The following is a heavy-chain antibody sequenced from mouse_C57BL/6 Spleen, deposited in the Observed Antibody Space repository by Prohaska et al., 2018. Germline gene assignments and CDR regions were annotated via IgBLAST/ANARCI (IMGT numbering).Heavy chain of an antibody. CDR3: ARYKGYHFDY. CDR2: IRNKANGYTT. D-gene: IGHD2-2*01. CDR1: GFTFTDYY. Sequence: EVKLVESGGGLVQPGGSLSLSCAASGFTFTDYYMSWVRQPPGKALEWLGFIRNKANGYTTEYSASVKGRFTISRDNSQSILYLQMNALRAEDSATYYCARYKGYHFDYWGQGTTLTVSS. V-gene: IGHV7-3*01. J-gene: IGHJ2*01.